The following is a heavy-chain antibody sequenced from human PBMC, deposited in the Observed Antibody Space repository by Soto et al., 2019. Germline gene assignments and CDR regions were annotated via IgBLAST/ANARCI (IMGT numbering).Heavy chain of an antibody. V-gene: IGHV1-69*13. Sequence: ASVKVSCKASGGTFSSYAISWVRQAPGQGLEWMGGIIPIFGTANYAQKFQGRVTITADESTSTAYMELSSLRSEDTAVYYCATGGRIAVAGPYDAFDIWGQGTMVTVSS. CDR3: ATGGRIAVAGPYDAFDI. CDR1: GGTFSSYA. D-gene: IGHD6-19*01. CDR2: IIPIFGTA. J-gene: IGHJ3*02.